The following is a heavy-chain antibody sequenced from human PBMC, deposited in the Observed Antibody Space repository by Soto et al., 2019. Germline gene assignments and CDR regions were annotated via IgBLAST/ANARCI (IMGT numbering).Heavy chain of an antibody. Sequence: QVQLVESGGGLVKPVGSLRLSCAASGFTFSDYYMNWIRQAPGKGLAWVSYISSSSSYTNYADSVKGGFISSRDNAKNSLYLQMNSLRAEDTAVYYCARDHYGPGWFDPWGQGTLVTVSS. CDR1: GFTFSDYY. CDR3: ARDHYGPGWFDP. J-gene: IGHJ5*02. CDR2: ISSSSSYT. V-gene: IGHV3-11*05. D-gene: IGHD3-10*01.